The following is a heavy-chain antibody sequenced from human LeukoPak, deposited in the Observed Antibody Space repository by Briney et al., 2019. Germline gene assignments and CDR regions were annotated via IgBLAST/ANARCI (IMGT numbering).Heavy chain of an antibody. Sequence: GGSLRLSCAASGFTFDDYAMHWVPQAPGKGLEWVSGISWNSGSIGYADSVKGRFTISRDNAKNSLYLQMNSLRAEDTALYYCAKVAVTKYYYYGMDVWGQGTTVTVSS. CDR2: ISWNSGSI. V-gene: IGHV3-9*01. CDR1: GFTFDDYA. J-gene: IGHJ6*02. CDR3: AKVAVTKYYYYGMDV. D-gene: IGHD4-17*01.